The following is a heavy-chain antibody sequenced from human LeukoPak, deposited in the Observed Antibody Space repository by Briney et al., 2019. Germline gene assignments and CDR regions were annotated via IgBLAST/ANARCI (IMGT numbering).Heavy chain of an antibody. Sequence: GGSLSLSCAASGLTFSSQAMSWVRQAPGKRLEWVSAIRGGGDKTYYADSVKGRFTISRDNSKNTPYVQMNNLKVEDTAVYYCAKSAGYTSGSQHNFDYWGQGTLVTVSS. D-gene: IGHD3-22*01. CDR1: GLTFSSQA. V-gene: IGHV3-23*01. J-gene: IGHJ4*02. CDR3: AKSAGYTSGSQHNFDY. CDR2: IRGGGDKT.